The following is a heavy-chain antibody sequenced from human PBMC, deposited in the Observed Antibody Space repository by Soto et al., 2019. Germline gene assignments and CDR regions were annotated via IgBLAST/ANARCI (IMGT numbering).Heavy chain of an antibody. J-gene: IGHJ6*02. CDR2: ISAKKGNT. D-gene: IGHD2-15*01. CDR3: AIDILSPDCYCHGMDV. Sequence: QGQLVQSGDAVPKPGASLKVSCKASDYTFTSYGISCVRQAPGNGLEWMGWISAKKGNTKYAQKFPGRVTMTTDTSTCTAYMALRSMRSADTSLYYCAIDILSPDCYCHGMDVWGQGTTVTVS. V-gene: IGHV1-18*04. CDR1: DYTFTSYG.